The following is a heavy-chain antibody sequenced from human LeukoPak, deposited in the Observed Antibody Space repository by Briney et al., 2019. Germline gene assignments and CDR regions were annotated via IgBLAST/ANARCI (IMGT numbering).Heavy chain of an antibody. Sequence: SETLSLTCTVSGGSISSWYWSWIRQPPGKGLEWIGYIYDSGNTNYNPSLKSRVTISVDTSKNQFSLKLGSVTAADTAVYYCARSAEDDYRLDYWGQGTLVTVSS. CDR2: IYDSGNT. CDR1: GGSISSWY. V-gene: IGHV4-59*01. J-gene: IGHJ4*02. CDR3: ARSAEDDYRLDY. D-gene: IGHD4-11*01.